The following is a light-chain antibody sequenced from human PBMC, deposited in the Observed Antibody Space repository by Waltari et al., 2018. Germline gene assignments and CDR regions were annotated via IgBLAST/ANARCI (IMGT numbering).Light chain of an antibody. CDR3: SSYTSTNTRWV. CDR2: DVT. V-gene: IGLV2-14*03. Sequence: QSALSQPASVSGSPGQSITISCTGTSSDVGAYDYVSWYQQPPGKAPKLMIYDVTTRPSGVSNRFSGSKSGNTASLTISGLQAEDEGDYYCSSYTSTNTRWVFGGGTKLTVL. CDR1: SSDVGAYDY. J-gene: IGLJ3*02.